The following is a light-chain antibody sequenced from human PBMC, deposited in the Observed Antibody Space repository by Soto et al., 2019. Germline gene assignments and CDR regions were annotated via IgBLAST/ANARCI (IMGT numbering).Light chain of an antibody. CDR2: GAS. J-gene: IGKJ1*01. V-gene: IGKV3-15*01. CDR1: QSVSSN. CDR3: QHYNNWPPWT. Sequence: EIVMTQSPATLSVSPGERATFSFSSSQSVSSNLAWYQQKPGQAPRLLIYGASIRATGIPARFSGSGSGTEFTLTISTLQSEDFAIYYCQHYNNWPPWTFGQGTKVDI.